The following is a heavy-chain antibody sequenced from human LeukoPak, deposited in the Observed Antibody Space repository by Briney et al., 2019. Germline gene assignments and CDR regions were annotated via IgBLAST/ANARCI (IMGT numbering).Heavy chain of an antibody. CDR2: IKKDGSEK. Sequence: PGGSLRLSCAASGFTFSSYGMHWVRQAPGKGLEWVANIKKDGSEKYYVDSVKGRFTISRDNAKNLAFLQMNSLRAEDTAVYYCASLYGIDVWSQGSTVTVSS. CDR3: ASLYGIDV. CDR1: GFTFSSYG. J-gene: IGHJ6*02. V-gene: IGHV3-7*01.